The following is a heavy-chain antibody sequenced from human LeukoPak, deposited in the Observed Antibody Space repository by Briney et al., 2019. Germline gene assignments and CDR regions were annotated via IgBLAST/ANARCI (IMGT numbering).Heavy chain of an antibody. CDR1: GYSLGSGFY. D-gene: IGHD1-26*01. J-gene: IGHJ4*02. Sequence: PSETLSLTCAVSGYSLGSGFYCGWVRQPPGKGLEWIGNMYHTGTIYYNPSLRSRLTISEDTSKSHFSLTVYSVTAADTAVYYCATGRYSGSVDYWGQGILVTVSS. V-gene: IGHV4-38-2*01. CDR3: ATGRYSGSVDY. CDR2: MYHTGTI.